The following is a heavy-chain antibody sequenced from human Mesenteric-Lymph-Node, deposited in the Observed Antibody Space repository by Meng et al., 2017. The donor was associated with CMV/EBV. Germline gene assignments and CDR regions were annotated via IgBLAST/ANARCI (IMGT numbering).Heavy chain of an antibody. CDR2: MNPNSGTT. Sequence: ASVKVSCKASGYTFTIYDINWVRQATGQGLEWMGWMNPNSGTTDYAQKFQGRVTMTRNTSINTAYMELSSLTSEDTAVYYCARVSPGARGFDYWGQGTLVTVSS. D-gene: IGHD3-10*01. J-gene: IGHJ4*02. V-gene: IGHV1-8*01. CDR1: GYTFTIYD. CDR3: ARVSPGARGFDY.